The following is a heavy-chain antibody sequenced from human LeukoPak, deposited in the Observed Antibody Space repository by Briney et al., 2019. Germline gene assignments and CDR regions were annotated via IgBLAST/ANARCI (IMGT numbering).Heavy chain of an antibody. CDR2: ISSSSSYI. Sequence: PGGSLRLSCAASGFTVSSNYMSWVRQAPGKGLEWVSSISSSSSYIYYADSVKGRFTISRDNAKNTLYLQMNSLRAEDTAVYYCARDLGLPDYWGQGTLVTVSS. CDR3: ARDLGLPDY. V-gene: IGHV3-21*01. J-gene: IGHJ4*02. CDR1: GFTVSSNY.